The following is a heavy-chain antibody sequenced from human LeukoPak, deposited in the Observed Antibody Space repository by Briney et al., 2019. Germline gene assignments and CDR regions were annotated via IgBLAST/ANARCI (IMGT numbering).Heavy chain of an antibody. CDR3: ARVLFRGEGATISGY. D-gene: IGHD1-26*01. CDR1: GGTFSSYT. CDR2: MNPNSGNT. Sequence: ASVKVSCKASGGTFSSYTISWVRQAPGQGLEWMGWMNPNSGNTGYAQKFQGRVTMTRNTSISTAYMELSSLRSEDTAVYYCARVLFRGEGATISGYWGQGTLVTVSS. J-gene: IGHJ4*02. V-gene: IGHV1-8*02.